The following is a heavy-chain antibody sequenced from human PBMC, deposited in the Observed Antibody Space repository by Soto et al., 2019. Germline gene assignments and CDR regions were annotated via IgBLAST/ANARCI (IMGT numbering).Heavy chain of an antibody. CDR2: MNPNSGNT. CDR1: GGTFSSYT. CDR3: ARNLDIVLVPAAMGMDV. V-gene: IGHV1-8*02. D-gene: IGHD2-2*01. J-gene: IGHJ6*02. Sequence: ASVKVSCKASGGTFSSYTISWVRQVPGQGLEWMGWMNPNSGNTGYAQKFQGRVTMTRNTSISTAYMELSSLRSEDTAVYYCARNLDIVLVPAAMGMDVWGQGTTVTVSS.